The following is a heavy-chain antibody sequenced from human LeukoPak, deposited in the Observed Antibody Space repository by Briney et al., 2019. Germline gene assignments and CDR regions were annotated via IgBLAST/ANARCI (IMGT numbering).Heavy chain of an antibody. CDR1: GFTFSSYA. J-gene: IGHJ4*02. D-gene: IGHD2-15*01. CDR3: LRSGGGRASN. CDR2: ISGSGGAT. Sequence: PGGSLRLSCTASGFTFSSYAMSWVRQAPGKGLEWVSAISGSGGATYYADSVKGRFTISRDNSKNTLYLQMSSLRAEDTAVYYCLRSGGGRASNWGQGTLVTVSS. V-gene: IGHV3-23*01.